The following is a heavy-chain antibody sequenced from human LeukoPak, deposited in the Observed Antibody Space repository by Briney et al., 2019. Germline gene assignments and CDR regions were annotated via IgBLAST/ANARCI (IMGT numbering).Heavy chain of an antibody. D-gene: IGHD5-18*01. J-gene: IGHJ3*02. V-gene: IGHV5-51*01. CDR1: GYSFTSYW. CDR2: IYPGDSDT. CDR3: AKTLNKVHLWYRPNDAFDI. Sequence: GESLKISCKVSGYSFTSYWIGWVRQMPGNGLEWMGIIYPGDSDTRYSPSFQGQVTISADKSISTAYLQWSTLKASDTAMYYCAKTLNKVHLWYRPNDAFDIWGQGTMVTVSS.